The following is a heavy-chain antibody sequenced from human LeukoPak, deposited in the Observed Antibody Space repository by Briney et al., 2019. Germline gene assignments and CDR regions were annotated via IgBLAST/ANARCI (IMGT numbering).Heavy chain of an antibody. J-gene: IGHJ6*02. CDR3: ASFPANYVYYYYGMDV. V-gene: IGHV1-8*01. D-gene: IGHD4-4*01. CDR1: YTFXXXD. CDR2: MNPNSGNT. Sequence: YTFXXXDIXWVRQATGQGLEWMGWMNPNSGNTGYAQKFQGRVTMTRNTSISTAYMELSSLRSEDTAVYYCASFPANYVYYYYGMDVWGQGTTVTVSS.